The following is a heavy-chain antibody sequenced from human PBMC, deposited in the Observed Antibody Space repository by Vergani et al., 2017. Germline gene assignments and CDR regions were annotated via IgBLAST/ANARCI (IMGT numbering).Heavy chain of an antibody. J-gene: IGHJ4*02. CDR3: SRFALYGDYEYYFDY. CDR1: GGSISSYY. V-gene: IGHV4-59*01. Sequence: QVQLQESGPGLVKPSETLSLTCTVSGGSISSYYWSWIRQPPGKGLDWIGYIYYSGSTNYNPSLKSRVTISVDTSKNQFSLKLSAVTAADTAVYYCSRFALYGDYEYYFDYWGQGTLVTVSS. D-gene: IGHD4-17*01. CDR2: IYYSGST.